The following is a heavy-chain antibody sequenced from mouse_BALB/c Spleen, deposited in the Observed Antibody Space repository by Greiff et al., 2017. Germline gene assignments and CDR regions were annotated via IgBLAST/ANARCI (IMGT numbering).Heavy chain of an antibody. CDR1: GFTFSSYG. CDR2: ISSGGSYT. J-gene: IGHJ3*01. Sequence: EVQLVESGGDLVKPGGSLKLSCAASGFTFSSYGMSWVRQTPDKRLEWVATISSGGSYTYYPASVKGRFTISRDNAKNTLYLQMSSLKSEDTAMYYCAREVVTTAWFAYWGQGTLVTVSA. CDR3: AREVVTTAWFAY. D-gene: IGHD2-3*01. V-gene: IGHV5-6*01.